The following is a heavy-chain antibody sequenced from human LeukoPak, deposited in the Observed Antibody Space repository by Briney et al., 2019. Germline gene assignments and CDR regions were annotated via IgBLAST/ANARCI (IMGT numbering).Heavy chain of an antibody. V-gene: IGHV4-34*01. J-gene: IGHJ4*02. D-gene: IGHD3-10*01. CDR1: GFTFSNAW. Sequence: PGGSLRLSCAASGFTFSNAWMNWVRQPPGKGLEWIGEINHSGSTNYNPSLKSRVTISVDTSKNQFSLKLSSVTAADTAVYYCARGFGSGSYYNYWGQGTLVTVSS. CDR3: ARGFGSGSYYNY. CDR2: INHSGST.